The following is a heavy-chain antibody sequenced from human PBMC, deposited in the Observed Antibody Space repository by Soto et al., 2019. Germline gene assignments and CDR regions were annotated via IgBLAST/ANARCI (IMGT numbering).Heavy chain of an antibody. CDR2: ISYDGRSE. J-gene: IGHJ6*02. D-gene: IGHD2-15*01. Sequence: QVQLVESGGGMIQPGKSLRLSYVASGFTFSNFGMHWVRQAPGKGLEWVAGISYDGRSESYVDSVRGRFTLSRDNSKNTLSLQIISLRPEDTGVYYCAKDLDVVMVLSATRGLDVWGQGTTVTVSS. CDR3: AKDLDVVMVLSATRGLDV. CDR1: GFTFSNFG. V-gene: IGHV3-30*18.